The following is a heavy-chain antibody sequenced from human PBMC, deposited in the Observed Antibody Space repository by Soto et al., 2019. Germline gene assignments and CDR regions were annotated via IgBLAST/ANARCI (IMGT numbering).Heavy chain of an antibody. CDR2: IIPIFGTA. CDR1: GGTFSSYA. D-gene: IGHD1-26*01. J-gene: IGHJ4*01. Sequence: SVKISCKASGGTFSSYAISWVRQAPGQGLEWMGGIIPIFGTANYAQKFQGKVTITADESTSTAYMELSSLRSEDTAVYYCARDPESYSGSYSSYYVDYWGHETLVTV. CDR3: ARDPESYSGSYSSYYVDY. V-gene: IGHV1-69*13.